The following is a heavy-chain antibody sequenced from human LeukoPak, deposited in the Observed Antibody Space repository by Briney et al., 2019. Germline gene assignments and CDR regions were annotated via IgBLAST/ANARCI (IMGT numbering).Heavy chain of an antibody. Sequence: SETLSLTCTVSGGSISSSSYYWGWIRQPPGKGLEWIGSIYYSGSTYYNPSLKSRVTISVDTSKNQFSLKLSSVTAADTAVYYCARHFVGTVTTSKPIDYWGQGTLVTVSS. CDR1: GGSISSSSYY. CDR3: ARHFVGTVTTSKPIDY. CDR2: IYYSGST. D-gene: IGHD4-17*01. J-gene: IGHJ4*02. V-gene: IGHV4-39*01.